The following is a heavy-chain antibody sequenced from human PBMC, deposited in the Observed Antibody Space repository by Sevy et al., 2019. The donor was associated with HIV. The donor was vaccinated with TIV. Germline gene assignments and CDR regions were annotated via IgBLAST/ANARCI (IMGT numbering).Heavy chain of an antibody. CDR3: VRDGGYSIKWYPLY. D-gene: IGHD1-26*01. J-gene: IGHJ4*01. CDR2: ISYEGTET. CDR1: GFAFSTHA. Sequence: GGSLRISCAASGFAFSTHAMHWVRQAPGKGLEWVAVISYEGTETFYAASVEGRFTISRDNSKNMLSLQINSLKPEDTAVYYCVRDGGYSIKWYPLYWGHGTLVTVSS. V-gene: IGHV3-30-3*01.